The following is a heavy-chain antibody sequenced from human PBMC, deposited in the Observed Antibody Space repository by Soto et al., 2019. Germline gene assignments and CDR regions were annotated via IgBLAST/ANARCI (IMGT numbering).Heavy chain of an antibody. CDR3: ARGRSRLDYYNSSGYYRIDY. D-gene: IGHD3-22*01. Sequence: ASVKVSCETCGYTFTAYAIHWVRQAPGQRLEWMGWINAANGNTRYAQKFQGRITMARDTSTSTVYMELSSLRSEDTAVYYCARGRSRLDYYNSSGYYRIDYWGQGTLVTVSS. V-gene: IGHV1-3*01. CDR2: INAANGNT. CDR1: GYTFTAYA. J-gene: IGHJ4*02.